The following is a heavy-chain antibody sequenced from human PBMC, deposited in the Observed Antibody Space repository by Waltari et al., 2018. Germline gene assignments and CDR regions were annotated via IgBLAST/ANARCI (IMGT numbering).Heavy chain of an antibody. CDR2: ISSSSSTI. Sequence: EVQLVESGGGLVQPGGSLRLSCAASGCTFRRYSMNWFRQAPGKGLEWVSYISSSSSTIFYADSVKGRFTISRDNAKNSLYLQMNSLRAEDTAVYYCARDDYAGAFDIWGQGTMVTVSS. D-gene: IGHD4-17*01. CDR3: ARDDYAGAFDI. V-gene: IGHV3-48*01. J-gene: IGHJ3*02. CDR1: GCTFRRYS.